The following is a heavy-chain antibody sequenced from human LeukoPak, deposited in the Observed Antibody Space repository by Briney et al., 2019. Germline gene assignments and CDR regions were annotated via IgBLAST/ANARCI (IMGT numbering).Heavy chain of an antibody. CDR2: NNSDGSST. Sequence: PGVSLRLSCAASGFTFSRYWMHCARHARAKALVWVLRNNSDGSSTSYADSVKGRFTISRDNPKNTLYLQMNSLRAEDTAVYYCARRGAVSYAFDIWGQGTMVPVSS. D-gene: IGHD3-10*01. J-gene: IGHJ3*02. V-gene: IGHV3-74*01. CDR1: GFTFSRYW. CDR3: ARRGAVSYAFDI.